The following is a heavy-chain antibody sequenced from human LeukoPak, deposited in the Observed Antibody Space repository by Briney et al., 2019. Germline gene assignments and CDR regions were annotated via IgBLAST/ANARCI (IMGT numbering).Heavy chain of an antibody. CDR3: EGYCSAGYCSRSFDY. D-gene: IGHD2-15*01. CDR2: ISSDGSDK. CDR1: GFTFSNYG. V-gene: IGHV3-30*03. J-gene: IGHJ4*02. Sequence: PGGSLRLSCAASGFTFSNYGMHWVRQAPGKGLEWVALISSDGSDKYYADSVKGRFTISRDNSQNTLYLQMSSLRVEDTAVYYCEGYCSAGYCSRSFDYWGQGTLVTVSS.